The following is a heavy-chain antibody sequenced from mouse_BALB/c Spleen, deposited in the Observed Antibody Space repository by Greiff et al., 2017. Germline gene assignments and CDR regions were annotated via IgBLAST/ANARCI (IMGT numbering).Heavy chain of an antibody. CDR2: IYPGDGDT. D-gene: IGHD4-1*01. Sequence: VKLVESGAELARPGASVKLSCKASGYTFTSYWMQWVKQRPGQGLEWIGAIYPGDGDTRYTQKFKGKATLTADKSSSTAYMQLSSLASEDSAVYYCARDWDGAYWGQGTLVTVSA. CDR3: ARDWDGAY. J-gene: IGHJ3*01. V-gene: IGHV1-87*01. CDR1: GYTFTSYW.